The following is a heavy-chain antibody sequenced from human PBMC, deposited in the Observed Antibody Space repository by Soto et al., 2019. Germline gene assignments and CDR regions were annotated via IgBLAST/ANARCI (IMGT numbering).Heavy chain of an antibody. J-gene: IGHJ6*02. CDR3: AIHISNFRYSSCATDV. D-gene: IGHD4-4*01. Sequence: GESLKISCKGSGYTFTDYWIGWVRQLPGKGLEWMGIIYPGDSDTRYSPSFQGHVTITVDKSTSTAYLQWNTLKASDTAMYYCAIHISNFRYSSCATDVWGPATTLTVSS. CDR1: GYTFTDYW. CDR2: IYPGDSDT. V-gene: IGHV5-51*01.